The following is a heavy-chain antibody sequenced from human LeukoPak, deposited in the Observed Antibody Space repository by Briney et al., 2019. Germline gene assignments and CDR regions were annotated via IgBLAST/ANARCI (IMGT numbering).Heavy chain of an antibody. CDR3: ARRAGSNWYMDY. CDR2: ISSNGGST. J-gene: IGHJ4*02. Sequence: GESLRLSCAASGFTFSSYAMHWVRQAPGKGLEYVSAISSNGGSTYYANSVKGRFTISRDNSKNTLYLQMGSLRAGDMAVYYCARRAGSNWYMDYWGQGTLVTVSS. V-gene: IGHV3-64*01. D-gene: IGHD6-13*01. CDR1: GFTFSSYA.